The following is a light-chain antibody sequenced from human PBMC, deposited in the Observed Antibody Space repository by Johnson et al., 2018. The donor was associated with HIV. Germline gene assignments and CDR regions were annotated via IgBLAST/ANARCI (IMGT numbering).Light chain of an antibody. CDR1: SSNIGNNY. CDR2: ENN. Sequence: QSLLTQPPSMSAAPGQKVTISCSVSSSNIGNNYISWYQQLPGTAPKLLIYENNKRPSGIPDRFSGSKSGTSATLGITGLQTGDEADYYCGTWDSSLSSYVFGTGTKVTVL. CDR3: GTWDSSLSSYV. V-gene: IGLV1-51*02. J-gene: IGLJ1*01.